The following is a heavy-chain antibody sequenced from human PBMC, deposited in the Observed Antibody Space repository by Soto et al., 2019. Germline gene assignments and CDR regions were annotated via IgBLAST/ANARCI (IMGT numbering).Heavy chain of an antibody. D-gene: IGHD3-10*02. CDR1: GGSLNGYY. CDR2: IDHGGSA. V-gene: IGHV4-34*01. CDR3: ARNVPGADYYYMDV. J-gene: IGHJ6*03. Sequence: QVQLQQWGAGLLEPSETLFLTCAVYGGSLNGYYWSWIRQAPGKGLEWIGEIDHGGSANYNPSLKSRAIMSVGSSKSQLSLTLTSVTAADTAVYYCARNVPGADYYYMDVWGEGTTVTVSS.